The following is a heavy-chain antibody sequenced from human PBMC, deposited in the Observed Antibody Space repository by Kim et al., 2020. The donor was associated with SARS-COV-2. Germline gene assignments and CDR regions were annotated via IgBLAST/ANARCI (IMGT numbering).Heavy chain of an antibody. V-gene: IGHV4-39*07. CDR2: IYYSGST. D-gene: IGHD2-2*01. Sequence: SETLSLTCTVSGGSISSSSYYWGWIRQPPGKGLEWIGSIYYSGSTYYNPSLKSRVTISVDTSKNQFSLKLSSVTAADTAVYYCARVRTRRAFDIWGQGTMVTVSS. J-gene: IGHJ3*02. CDR1: GGSISSSSYY. CDR3: ARVRTRRAFDI.